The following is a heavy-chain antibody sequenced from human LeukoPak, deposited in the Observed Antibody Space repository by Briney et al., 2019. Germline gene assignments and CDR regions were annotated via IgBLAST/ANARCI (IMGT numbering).Heavy chain of an antibody. CDR2: IYSGGST. J-gene: IGHJ4*02. D-gene: IGHD4-17*01. V-gene: IGHV3-53*01. Sequence: GGSLRLSCAASGFPFSNAWMSWVRQAPGKGLEWVSVIYSGGSTYYADSVKGRFTISRDNSKNTLYLQMNSLRAEDTAVYYCARSVNIWGQGTLVTVSS. CDR3: ARSVNI. CDR1: GFPFSNAW.